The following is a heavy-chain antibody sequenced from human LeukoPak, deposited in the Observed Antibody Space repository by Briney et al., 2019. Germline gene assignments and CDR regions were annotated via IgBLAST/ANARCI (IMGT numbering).Heavy chain of an antibody. Sequence: PSETLSLTCTVSGGSISSSNYYWGWIRQPPGKGLEWIGSIHYSGSTYYNPSLKSRVTISVDTSKNQFSLKLSSVTAADTAVYYCARAPPTMVRGARFDYWGQGTLVTVSS. CDR2: IHYSGST. CDR3: ARAPPTMVRGARFDY. V-gene: IGHV4-39*07. CDR1: GGSISSSNYY. D-gene: IGHD3-10*01. J-gene: IGHJ4*02.